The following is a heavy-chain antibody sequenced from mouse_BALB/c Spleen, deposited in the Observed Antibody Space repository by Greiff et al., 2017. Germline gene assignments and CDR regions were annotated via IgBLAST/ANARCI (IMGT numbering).Heavy chain of an antibody. CDR1: GFTFSSYA. J-gene: IGHJ1*01. CDR3: ARGITTVYWYFDV. Sequence: EVQGVESGGGLVKPGGSLKLSCAASGFTFSSYAMSWVRQTPEKRLEWVATISSGGSYTYYPDSVKGRFTISRDNAKNTLYLQMSSLRSEDTAMYYCARGITTVYWYFDVWGAGTTVTVSS. D-gene: IGHD2-4*01. CDR2: ISSGGSYT. V-gene: IGHV5-9-3*01.